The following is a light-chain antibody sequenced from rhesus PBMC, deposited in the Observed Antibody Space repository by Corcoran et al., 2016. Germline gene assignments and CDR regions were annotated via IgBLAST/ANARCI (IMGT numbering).Light chain of an antibody. V-gene: IGKV2-65*01. CDR2: KVS. J-gene: IGKJ2*01. CDR3: MQYTHIPYS. CDR1: QSLVHSNGNTY. Sequence: DVVMTQSPLALPITPGQPASISCRSSQSLVHSNGNTYLSWFQQKPGQPPRLLIYKVSHRYSGVPDRFSGSGAGTDLTLKISRVEAEDVGVYYCMQYTHIPYSFGQGTKVEIK.